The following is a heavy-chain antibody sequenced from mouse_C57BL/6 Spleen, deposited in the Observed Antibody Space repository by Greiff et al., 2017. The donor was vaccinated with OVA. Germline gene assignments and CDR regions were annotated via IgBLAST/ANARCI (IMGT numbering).Heavy chain of an antibody. CDR1: GYTFTDYE. D-gene: IGHD4-1*01. J-gene: IGHJ3*01. Sequence: QVQLKESGAELVRPGASVTLSCKASGYTFTDYEMHWVKQTPVHGLEWIGAIDPETGGTAYNQKFKGKAILTADKSSSTAYMELRSLTSEDSAVYYCTRALLGRGFAYWGQGTLVTVSA. CDR3: TRALLGRGFAY. CDR2: IDPETGGT. V-gene: IGHV1-15*01.